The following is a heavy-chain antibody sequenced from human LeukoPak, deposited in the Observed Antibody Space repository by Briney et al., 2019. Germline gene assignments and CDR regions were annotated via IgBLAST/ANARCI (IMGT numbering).Heavy chain of an antibody. D-gene: IGHD1-26*01. J-gene: IGHJ4*02. CDR3: ARDRYSGSRNLDY. V-gene: IGHV4-34*01. CDR2: INHSGST. Sequence: SETLSLTCAVYGGSFSGYYWSWIRQPPVKGLEWIGEINHSGSTNYNPSLKSRVTISVDTSKNQFSLKLSSVTAADTAVYYCARDRYSGSRNLDYWGQGTLVTVSS. CDR1: GGSFSGYY.